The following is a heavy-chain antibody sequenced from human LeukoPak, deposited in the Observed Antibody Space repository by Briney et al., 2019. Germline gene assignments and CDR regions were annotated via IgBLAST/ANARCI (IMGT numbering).Heavy chain of an antibody. CDR3: AKDMGGRLGP. Sequence: GGSLRLSCAATGFSIGSSATTWVRQAPGKGLDWVSTITRTGSNTFYADSVKGRFTISRDNSNNTLYLQMNRLRAEDTAIYFCAKDMGGRLGPWGQGTLVTVSS. J-gene: IGHJ5*02. CDR2: ITRTGSNT. V-gene: IGHV3-23*01. D-gene: IGHD1-26*01. CDR1: GFSIGSSA.